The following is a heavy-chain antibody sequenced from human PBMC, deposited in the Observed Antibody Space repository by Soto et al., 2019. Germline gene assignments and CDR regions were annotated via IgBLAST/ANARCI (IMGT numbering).Heavy chain of an antibody. D-gene: IGHD3-9*01. J-gene: IGHJ6*02. CDR2: IKQDGSEK. Sequence: PGGSLRLSCAASGFTFSSYWMSWVRQAPGKGLEWVANIKQDGSEKYYVDSVKGRFTISRDNAKNSLYLQMNSLRAEDTAVYYCARDKVAILRYLCWLSPYYYYYGIDVWGQGNTVTVSS. CDR3: ARDKVAILRYLCWLSPYYYYYGIDV. CDR1: GFTFSSYW. V-gene: IGHV3-7*01.